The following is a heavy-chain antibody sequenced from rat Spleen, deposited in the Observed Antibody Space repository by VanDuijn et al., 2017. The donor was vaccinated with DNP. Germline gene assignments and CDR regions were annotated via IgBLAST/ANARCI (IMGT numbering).Heavy chain of an antibody. CDR2: ISYDGGMT. V-gene: IGHV5-22*01. CDR1: AFTFSDYN. CDR3: ARHVLPLRVWDY. Sequence: EVQLVESGGGLVQPGRSLKLSCAASAFTFSDYNMAWVRQAPTKGLEWVAYISYDGGMTYYGDSVNSRFTISRDIAKNTLYLQMNSLRSEDMATYYCARHVLPLRVWDYWGQGVMVTVSS. J-gene: IGHJ2*01. D-gene: IGHD1-4*01.